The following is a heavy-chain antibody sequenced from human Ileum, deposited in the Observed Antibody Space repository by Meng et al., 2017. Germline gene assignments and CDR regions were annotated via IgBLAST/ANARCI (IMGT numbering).Heavy chain of an antibody. CDR3: VPRLTANWGSGLDY. CDR1: GFTFTNYA. V-gene: IGHV3-23*01. Sequence: VGWGPPGVSLRLSCAASGFTFTNYAMIWVRQAPGKGLEWVSIISASGGNTYYADSVKGRFTISRDNSKNTLHLQMNSLGVEDTAVYYCVPRLTANWGSGLDYWGQGTLVTVSS. CDR2: ISASGGNT. J-gene: IGHJ4*02. D-gene: IGHD7-27*01.